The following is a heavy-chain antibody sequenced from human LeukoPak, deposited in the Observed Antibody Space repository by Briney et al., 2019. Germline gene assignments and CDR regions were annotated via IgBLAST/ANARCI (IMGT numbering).Heavy chain of an antibody. Sequence: GGSLRLSCAASGFTFSNYWMHWVRQGPGKDLEWVSGISWNSGKIGYADSVKGRFTISRDNAKNSLYLQMNSLRAEDTALYYCARVGSSYYYYMDVWGKGTTVTVSS. D-gene: IGHD6-6*01. J-gene: IGHJ6*03. V-gene: IGHV3-9*01. CDR2: ISWNSGKI. CDR3: ARVGSSYYYYMDV. CDR1: GFTFSNYW.